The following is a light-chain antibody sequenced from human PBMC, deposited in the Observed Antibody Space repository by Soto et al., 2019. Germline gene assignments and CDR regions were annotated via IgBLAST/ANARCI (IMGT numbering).Light chain of an antibody. CDR3: QQYGSSPLT. CDR1: QSVSSSY. Sequence: EIVLTQSPGTLFLSPGERATLSCRASQSVSSSYLAWYQQKPVQAPRLLIYGASSRATGIPDRFSGSGSGTDFTLTISRLEPEDFAVYYCQQYGSSPLTFGGGTKVEIK. V-gene: IGKV3-20*01. J-gene: IGKJ4*01. CDR2: GAS.